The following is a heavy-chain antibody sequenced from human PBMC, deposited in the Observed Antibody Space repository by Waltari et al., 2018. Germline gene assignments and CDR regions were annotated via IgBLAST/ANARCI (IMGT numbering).Heavy chain of an antibody. V-gene: IGHV1-8*03. CDR2: MNPNSGNT. CDR3: ARDSSSGWYVSDY. CDR1: GYTFTIYD. D-gene: IGHD6-19*01. Sequence: QVQLVQSGAEVKKPGASVKVYCKASGYTFTIYDINGVRQATGKGPEWMGWMNPNSGNTGYAQKFQGRVTITRNTSISTAYMELSSLRSEDTAMYYCARDSSSGWYVSDYWGQGTLVTVSS. J-gene: IGHJ4*02.